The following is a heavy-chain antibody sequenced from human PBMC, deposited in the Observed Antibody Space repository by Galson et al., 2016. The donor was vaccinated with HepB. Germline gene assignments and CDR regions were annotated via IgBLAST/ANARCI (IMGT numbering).Heavy chain of an antibody. CDR2: IHYSGSS. CDR3: ARWGTYSEKHAFDI. J-gene: IGHJ3*02. CDR1: DDSISNYY. V-gene: IGHV4-59*01. Sequence: SETLSLTCTVSDDSISNYYWNWIRQPPGKGLEWIGYIHYSGSSKCNPPLKSRATMSVDTSKNQFSLRLSSVTAADTAVYYCARWGTYSEKHAFDIWGQGTMVTVSS. D-gene: IGHD3-16*01.